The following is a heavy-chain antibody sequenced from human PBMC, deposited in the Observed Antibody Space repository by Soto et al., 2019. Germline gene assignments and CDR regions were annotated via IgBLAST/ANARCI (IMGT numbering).Heavy chain of an antibody. J-gene: IGHJ4*02. CDR3: ASPKVTSSWSSDY. CDR2: ISGDGDTT. Sequence: EVQLLQSGGELVQPGAPLRLSCAASGFIFNKYAMTWVRQAPGKGLEWVSAISGDGDTTYYADSVKGRFTISRDNSKNTLFLQMNSLRDEDTALYYCASPKVTSSWSSDYWGQGTLVTVSS. D-gene: IGHD6-13*01. CDR1: GFIFNKYA. V-gene: IGHV3-23*01.